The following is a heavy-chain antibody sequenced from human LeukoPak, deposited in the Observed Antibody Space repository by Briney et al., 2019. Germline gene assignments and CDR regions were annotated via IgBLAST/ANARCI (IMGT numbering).Heavy chain of an antibody. J-gene: IGHJ4*02. CDR1: GFTLSSYN. CDR3: ARGPPFGSGTYYVDY. D-gene: IGHD3-10*01. Sequence: GGSLRLSCAASGFTLSSYNMNWVRQAPWKGVEWVSYISSSSSTIYHADSVKGRFTVSRDNGKNSLYLQMNSLRAEDTAVYYCARGPPFGSGTYYVDYWGQGTQVTVSS. V-gene: IGHV3-48*01. CDR2: ISSSSSTI.